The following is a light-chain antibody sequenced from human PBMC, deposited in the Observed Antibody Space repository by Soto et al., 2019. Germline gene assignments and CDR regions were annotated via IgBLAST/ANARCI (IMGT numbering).Light chain of an antibody. CDR3: QQYDNWPWT. CDR1: QSVSSN. Sequence: EIVMTQSPATLSVSPGERATLSCRASQSVSSNFAWYQQKPGHSPRRLMYGASTRATDIPARFSGSGSGTEVNLTISTLQSEDFEVYYCQQYDNWPWTFGPGTKVEI. CDR2: GAS. V-gene: IGKV3-15*01. J-gene: IGKJ1*01.